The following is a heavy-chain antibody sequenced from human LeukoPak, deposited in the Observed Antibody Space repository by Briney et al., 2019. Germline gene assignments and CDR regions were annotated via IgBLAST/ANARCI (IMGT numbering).Heavy chain of an antibody. CDR2: INHSGST. CDR3: ARGDQWYSSSSFFPSTFLGY. Sequence: PSETLSLTCAVYGGSFSGYYWSWIRQPPGKGLEWIGEINHSGSTNYNPSLKSRVTISVDTSKNQFSLKLSSVTAADTAVYYCARGDQWYSSSSFFPSTFLGYWGQGTLVTVSS. CDR1: GGSFSGYY. D-gene: IGHD6-6*01. J-gene: IGHJ4*02. V-gene: IGHV4-34*01.